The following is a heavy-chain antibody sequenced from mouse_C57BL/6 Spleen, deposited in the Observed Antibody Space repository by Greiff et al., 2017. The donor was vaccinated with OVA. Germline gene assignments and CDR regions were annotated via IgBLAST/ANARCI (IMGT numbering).Heavy chain of an antibody. D-gene: IGHD1-1*01. J-gene: IGHJ3*01. V-gene: IGHV5-4*01. CDR1: GFTFSSYA. CDR3: ARDPLTTVVDTCAY. CDR2: ISDGGSYT. Sequence: EVKLVESGGGLVKPGGSLKLSCAASGFTFSSYAMSWVRQTPEKRLEWVATISDGGSYTYYPDNVKGRFTISRDNAKNNLYLQMSHLKSEDTAMYYCARDPLTTVVDTCAYWGQGTLVTVSA.